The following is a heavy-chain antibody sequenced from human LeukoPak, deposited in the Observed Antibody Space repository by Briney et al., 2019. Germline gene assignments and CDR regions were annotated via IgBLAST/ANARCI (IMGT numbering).Heavy chain of an antibody. CDR3: AREISDYASAC. CDR2: INPNSGGT. J-gene: IGHJ4*02. CDR1: GYPFTGYY. D-gene: IGHD4-17*01. V-gene: IGHV1-2*02. Sequence: ASVKVSCKASGYPFTGYYIHWVRQAPGQGLEWMGWINPNSGGTNYAQKFQGRATMTSDTSITTAYMDLSRLTSDDTAVYSCAREISDYASACWGEGTLVTVSS.